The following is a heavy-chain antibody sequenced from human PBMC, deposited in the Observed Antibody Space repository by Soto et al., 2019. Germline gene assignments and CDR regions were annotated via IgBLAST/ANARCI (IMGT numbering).Heavy chain of an antibody. CDR3: ARGAGYCSSTSCYFGWFDP. V-gene: IGHV4-30-4*01. J-gene: IGHJ5*02. Sequence: SETLSLTCTVSGGSISSGDYYWSWISQPPGKGLEWIGYIYYSGRTYYNPSLKSRVTISVDTSKNQFSLKLSSVTAADTAVYYCARGAGYCSSTSCYFGWFDPWGQGTLVTVSS. CDR2: IYYSGRT. D-gene: IGHD2-2*01. CDR1: GGSISSGDYY.